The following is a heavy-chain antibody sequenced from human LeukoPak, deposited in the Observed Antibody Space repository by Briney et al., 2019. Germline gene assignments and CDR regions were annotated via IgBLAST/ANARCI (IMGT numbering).Heavy chain of an antibody. CDR3: AKLPNNYDFWSGYYWWFDP. V-gene: IGHV3-23*01. D-gene: IGHD3-3*01. Sequence: GGSLRLSCAASGFTFSSYAMSWVRQAPGKGLEWVSAISGSGGSTYYADSVKGRFTISRDNSKNTLYLQMNSLRAEDTAVYYCAKLPNNYDFWSGYYWWFDPWGQGTLVIVSS. CDR1: GFTFSSYA. CDR2: ISGSGGST. J-gene: IGHJ5*02.